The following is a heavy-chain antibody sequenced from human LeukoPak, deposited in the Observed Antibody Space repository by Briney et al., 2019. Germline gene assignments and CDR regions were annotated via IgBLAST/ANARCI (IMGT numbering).Heavy chain of an antibody. CDR2: IYHSGST. Sequence: SETLSLTCTVSGGSISSSSYYWGWIRQPPGKGLEWIGSIYHSGSTYHNPSLKSRVTISVDTSKNQFSLKLSSVTAADTAVYDCARLYDSCDYWGQGTLVTVSS. CDR1: GGSISSSSYY. J-gene: IGHJ4*02. D-gene: IGHD3-22*01. V-gene: IGHV4-39*01. CDR3: ARLYDSCDY.